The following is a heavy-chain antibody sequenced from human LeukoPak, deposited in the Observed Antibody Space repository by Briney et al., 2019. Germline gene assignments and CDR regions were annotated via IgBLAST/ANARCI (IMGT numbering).Heavy chain of an antibody. D-gene: IGHD1-1*01. Sequence: GGSLRLSCAASGFTVSSNYMSWVRQAPGKGLEWVSVIYSGGSTYYADSVKGRFTISRDNSKNTLYLQMNSLRAEDTAVYYCASGVQLELRRFDYFDYWGQGTLVTVSS. CDR2: IYSGGST. V-gene: IGHV3-53*01. CDR1: GFTVSSNY. CDR3: ASGVQLELRRFDYFDY. J-gene: IGHJ4*02.